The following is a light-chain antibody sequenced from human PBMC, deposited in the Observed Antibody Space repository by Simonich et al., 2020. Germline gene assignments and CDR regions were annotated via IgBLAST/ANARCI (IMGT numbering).Light chain of an antibody. V-gene: IGKV3-20*01. CDR3: QQYGRSPRT. J-gene: IGKJ1*01. CDR2: GAS. Sequence: EIVLTQSPGTLSLSPGERATLSCRASQSVSSSYLAWYPQKPGQAPRLLIYGASSRATGIPDRFSGSGSGTDFTLTISRLEPEDFAVYYCQQYGRSPRTFGQGTKVEIK. CDR1: QSVSSSY.